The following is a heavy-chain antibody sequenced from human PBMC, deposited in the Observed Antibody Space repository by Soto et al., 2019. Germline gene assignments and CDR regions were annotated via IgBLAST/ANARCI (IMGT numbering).Heavy chain of an antibody. CDR1: GYTFTSYW. CDR2: IYPGDSNT. J-gene: IGHJ6*02. Sequence: GESLKISCKGSGYTFTSYWIGWVRQMPGKGLEWMGIIYPGDSNTRYSPSLQGQVTISVDKSISTAYLQWSSLKATDTAMYYCARHSYDFWSGHPNPRYYYGMDVWGQGTTVTVSS. V-gene: IGHV5-51*01. D-gene: IGHD3-3*01. CDR3: ARHSYDFWSGHPNPRYYYGMDV.